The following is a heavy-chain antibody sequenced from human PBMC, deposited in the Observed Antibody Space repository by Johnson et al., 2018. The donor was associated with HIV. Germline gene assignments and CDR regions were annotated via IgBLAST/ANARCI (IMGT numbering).Heavy chain of an antibody. J-gene: IGHJ3*02. CDR3: ARDPFWLKAFDI. CDR1: GFTFDDYA. D-gene: IGHD3-22*01. CDR2: IRWDGATS. Sequence: VQLVESGGVVVQPGWSLRLSCEASGFTFDDYAMHWVRQPPGKGLEWVSLIRWDGATSHYADSVKGRFTISRDNNRDSLYLQMNSLRAEDTAVYYCARDPFWLKAFDIWGQGTMVTVSS. V-gene: IGHV3-43D*03.